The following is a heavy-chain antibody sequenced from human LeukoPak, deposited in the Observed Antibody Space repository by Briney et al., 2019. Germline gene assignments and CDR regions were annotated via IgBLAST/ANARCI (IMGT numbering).Heavy chain of an antibody. CDR3: ARESGAFASGYYYYGMDV. Sequence: GGSLRLSCAASGFTFSSSAMSWVRQVPGKGLEWVSGISASGGSTYYADSVRGRFTISRDNSKNTLYVQMNSLRDEDTAVYYCARESGAFASGYYYYGMDVWGQGTTVTVSS. CDR1: GFTFSSSA. V-gene: IGHV3-23*01. J-gene: IGHJ6*02. D-gene: IGHD3-3*01. CDR2: ISASGGST.